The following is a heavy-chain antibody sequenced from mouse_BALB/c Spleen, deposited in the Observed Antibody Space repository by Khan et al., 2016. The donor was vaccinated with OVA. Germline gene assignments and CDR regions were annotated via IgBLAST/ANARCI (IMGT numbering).Heavy chain of an antibody. Sequence: EVELVESGGGLVKPGGSLKLSCAASGFTFSTYAMSWVRQTPEKRLEWVATINSDGIYTYYPDSVKGRFTISRDAATDTLYLQMSSLRSEDAAMYYCARHNYGPFAYWGQGTLVTVSA. CDR2: INSDGIYT. CDR1: GFTFSTYA. V-gene: IGHV5-9-3*01. D-gene: IGHD1-1*01. J-gene: IGHJ3*01. CDR3: ARHNYGPFAY.